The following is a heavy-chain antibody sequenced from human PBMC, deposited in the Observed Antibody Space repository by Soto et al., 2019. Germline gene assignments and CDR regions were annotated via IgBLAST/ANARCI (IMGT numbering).Heavy chain of an antibody. J-gene: IGHJ4*02. CDR1: GFTFSSYA. V-gene: IGHV3-23*01. CDR2: ISGSGGST. D-gene: IGHD5-12*01. Sequence: GGSLRLSCAASGFTFSSYAMSWVRQAPGKGLEWVSAISGSGGSTYYADSVKGRFTISRDNPKNTLYLQMNSLRAEDTAVYYCAKDPRHIYVDIVATATISYFDYWGQGTLVTVSS. CDR3: AKDPRHIYVDIVATATISYFDY.